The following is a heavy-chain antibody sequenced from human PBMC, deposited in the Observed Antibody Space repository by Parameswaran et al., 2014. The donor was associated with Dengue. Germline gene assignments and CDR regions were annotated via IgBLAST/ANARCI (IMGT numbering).Heavy chain of an antibody. V-gene: IGHV1-69*15. D-gene: IGHD6-19*01. J-gene: IGHJ4*02. CDR3: ARVRWHPSGWYPIDY. Sequence: WVRQAPGQGLEWMGRIIPIFGRGNYAQKFQGRLTITADESTNTAYMELSSLRSDDTAVYYCARVRWHPSGWYPIDYWGQGTLVTVSS. CDR2: IIPIFGRG.